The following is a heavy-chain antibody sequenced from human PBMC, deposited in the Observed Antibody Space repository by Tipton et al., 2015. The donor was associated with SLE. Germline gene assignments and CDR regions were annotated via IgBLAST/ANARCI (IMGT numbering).Heavy chain of an antibody. V-gene: IGHV5-51*04. CDR3: ARLSSSWFY. CDR1: GYIFTTYW. CDR2: IYPGNSDT. D-gene: IGHD6-13*01. Sequence: QSGPEVKKAGESLMISCKASGYIFTTYWIGWVRQMPGKGLEYMGIIYPGNSDTTYSPSFQGQVTISADKPINAAYLQWDSLKASDTAMHYCARLSSSWFYWGQGTLVTVSS. J-gene: IGHJ4*02.